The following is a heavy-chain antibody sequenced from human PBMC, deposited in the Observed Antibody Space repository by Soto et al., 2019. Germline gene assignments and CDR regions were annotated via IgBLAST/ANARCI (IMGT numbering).Heavy chain of an antibody. CDR3: ARVFLIREVFIMGLDF. D-gene: IGHD3-10*01. Sequence: GGSLRLSCAASGFSFSTYAMHWVLQAPGKGLEWVAVIWYDGSKKYYADSVKGRFTISRDNSKNTVYLQMNRLRADDTAVYYCARVFLIREVFIMGLDFWGQGALVTVSS. CDR2: IWYDGSKK. CDR1: GFSFSTYA. J-gene: IGHJ4*02. V-gene: IGHV3-33*01.